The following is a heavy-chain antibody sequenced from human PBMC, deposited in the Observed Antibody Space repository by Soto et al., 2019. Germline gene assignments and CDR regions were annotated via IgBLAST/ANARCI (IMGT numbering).Heavy chain of an antibody. D-gene: IGHD1-1*01. Sequence: ASVKVSCKASGYTFGNNDISWVRQATGQGLEWMGWMNPNSGNTGYAQKFQGRVSMTRNTSITTAYLELSSLRSDDTAIYYCARMTTSGTLNWFDPWGQGTLFTVS. V-gene: IGHV1-8*01. CDR2: MNPNSGNT. CDR1: GYTFGNND. CDR3: ARMTTSGTLNWFDP. J-gene: IGHJ5*02.